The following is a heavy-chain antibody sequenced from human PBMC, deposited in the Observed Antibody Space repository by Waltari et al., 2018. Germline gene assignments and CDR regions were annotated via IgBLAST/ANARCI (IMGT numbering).Heavy chain of an antibody. CDR3: AREHWGRSFPDY. CDR2: THHSGST. V-gene: IGHV4-38-2*01. CDR1: GYSISSDYN. Sequence: QVQLQESGPGLVKPSETLSLTCAVSGYSISSDYNWGWIRQSPGKGLEWIGSTHHSGSTFYNPSLKSRVTISLEMSKNQFSLKLSSVTAADTAVYYCAREHWGRSFPDYWGQGTLVIVAS. D-gene: IGHD3-16*01. J-gene: IGHJ4*02.